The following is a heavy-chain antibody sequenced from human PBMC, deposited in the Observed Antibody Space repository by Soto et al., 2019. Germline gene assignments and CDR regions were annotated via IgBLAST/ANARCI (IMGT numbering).Heavy chain of an antibody. CDR2: ISAYNGNT. CDR3: ATSRGWSSSWIGSFDY. J-gene: IGHJ4*02. V-gene: IGHV1-18*01. D-gene: IGHD6-13*01. CDR1: GYTFTSYG. Sequence: ASVKVSCKASGYTFTSYGISWVRQAPGQGLEWMGWISAYNGNTNYAQKLQGRVTMTTDTSTSTAYMELRSLRSDDTAVYYCATSRGWSSSWIGSFDYWGQGTLVTVSS.